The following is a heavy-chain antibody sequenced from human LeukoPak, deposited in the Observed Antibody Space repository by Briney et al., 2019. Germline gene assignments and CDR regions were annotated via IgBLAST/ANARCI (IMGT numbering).Heavy chain of an antibody. D-gene: IGHD3-9*01. V-gene: IGHV4-59*08. CDR1: GVSIFSYY. Sequence: SETLSLTCTVSGVSIFSYYWNWVRQPPGKGLEWIGYTHYSGSTNYNPSLNSRVTISVDTSKSQFSLKLTSATAADTAVYYCATGRSIRYFDYWGQGTLLTVSS. CDR2: THYSGST. J-gene: IGHJ4*02. CDR3: ATGRSIRYFDY.